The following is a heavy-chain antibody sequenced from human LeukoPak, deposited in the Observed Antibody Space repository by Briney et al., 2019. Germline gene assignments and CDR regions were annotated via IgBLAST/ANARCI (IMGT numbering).Heavy chain of an antibody. J-gene: IGHJ5*02. D-gene: IGHD2-15*01. CDR1: GGSFSGYY. CDR3: ARDGCSGGSCYSKNWFDP. Sequence: SETLSLTCAVYGGSFSGYYWSWIRQHPGKGLEWIGYIYYSGSTYYNPSLKSRVTISVDTSKNQFSLKLSSVTAADTAVYYCARDGCSGGSCYSKNWFDPWGQGTLVTVSS. V-gene: IGHV4-31*11. CDR2: IYYSGST.